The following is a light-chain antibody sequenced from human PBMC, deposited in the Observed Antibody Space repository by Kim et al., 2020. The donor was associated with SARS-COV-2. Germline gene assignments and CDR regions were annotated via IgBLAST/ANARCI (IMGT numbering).Light chain of an antibody. CDR2: DNN. CDR1: SSNIGNNY. Sequence: KTTISCSGSSSNIGNNYVSWYQQHPGTAPKLLIYDNNKRPSGIPDRFSGSKSGTSATLGITGLQTGDEADYYCGTWDSSLSAGVFGGGTKLTVL. V-gene: IGLV1-51*01. J-gene: IGLJ3*02. CDR3: GTWDSSLSAGV.